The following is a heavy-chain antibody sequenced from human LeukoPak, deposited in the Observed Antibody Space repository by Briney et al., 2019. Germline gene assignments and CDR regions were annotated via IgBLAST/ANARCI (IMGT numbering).Heavy chain of an antibody. J-gene: IGHJ6*02. CDR3: AKEVGVWWIMNFYAMDV. CDR1: GFTFSDYY. Sequence: PGGSLRLSCAASGFTFSDYYMSWIRQAPGKGLEWVSYISSYSGSVTNYGDSVKGRFTISRDNAKNSLSLQMNSLRAEDTAVYYCAKEVGVWWIMNFYAMDVWGQGTTVTVSS. D-gene: IGHD2-21*01. CDR2: ISSYSGSVT. V-gene: IGHV3-11*01.